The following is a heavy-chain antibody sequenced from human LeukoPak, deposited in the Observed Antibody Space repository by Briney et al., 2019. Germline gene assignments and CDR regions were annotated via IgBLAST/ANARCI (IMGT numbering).Heavy chain of an antibody. J-gene: IGHJ4*02. Sequence: GASVKVSCKASGYTFTGYYMHWVRQASGQGLEWIGCINPNSGGTNYAQKFQGRVTMTRDTSISTAYMEPSRLRSDDTAVYYCARDSTGIYYDSSGYLSLWGQGTLVTVSS. V-gene: IGHV1-2*02. CDR2: INPNSGGT. CDR1: GYTFTGYY. CDR3: ARDSTGIYYDSSGYLSL. D-gene: IGHD3-22*01.